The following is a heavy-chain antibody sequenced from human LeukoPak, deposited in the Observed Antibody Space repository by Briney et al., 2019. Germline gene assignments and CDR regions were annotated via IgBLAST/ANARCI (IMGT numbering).Heavy chain of an antibody. CDR1: GFTFSDYY. CDR3: ARVGADTPRNNWFDP. CDR2: ISGSNSYI. Sequence: GGSLRLSCAASGFTFSDYYMSWIRQAPGKGLEWVSYISGSNSYINYADSVKGRFTISRDNAKNSLYLQMNSLRAEDTAVYYCARVGADTPRNNWFDPWGQGTLVTVSS. V-gene: IGHV3-11*06. J-gene: IGHJ5*02. D-gene: IGHD2-2*02.